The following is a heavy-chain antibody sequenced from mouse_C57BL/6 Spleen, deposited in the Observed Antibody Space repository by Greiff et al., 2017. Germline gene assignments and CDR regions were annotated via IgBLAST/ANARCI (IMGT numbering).Heavy chain of an antibody. CDR2: IHPNSGST. CDR3: ARDGTHAMDY. J-gene: IGHJ4*01. Sequence: QVQLQQPGAELVKPGASVKLSCKASGYTSTSYWMHWVKQRPGQGLEWIGMIHPNSGSTNYNEKFKSKATLTVDKSSSTAYMQLSSLTSEDSAVYYCARDGTHAMDYWGQGTSVTVSS. V-gene: IGHV1-64*01. D-gene: IGHD2-1*01. CDR1: GYTSTSYW.